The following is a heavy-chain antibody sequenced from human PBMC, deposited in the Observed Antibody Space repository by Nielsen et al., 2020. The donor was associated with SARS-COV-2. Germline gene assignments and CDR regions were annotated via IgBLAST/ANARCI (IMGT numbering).Heavy chain of an antibody. V-gene: IGHV4-30-2*01. D-gene: IGHD6-6*01. CDR1: GGSISSGGYS. CDR2: IYHSGST. CDR3: ARVAVRYSSSSFWPYYFDY. J-gene: IGHJ4*02. Sequence: SETLSLTCAVSGGSISSGGYSWSWIRQPPGKGLEWIGYIYHSGSTYYNPSLKSRVTISVDRSKNQFSLKLSSVTAADTAVYYCARVAVRYSSSSFWPYYFDYWGQGTLVTVSS.